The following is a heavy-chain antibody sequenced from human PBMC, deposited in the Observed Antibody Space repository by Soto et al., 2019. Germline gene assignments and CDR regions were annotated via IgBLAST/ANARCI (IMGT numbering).Heavy chain of an antibody. CDR3: ATAEVDY. CDR1: GFTFGNSW. J-gene: IGHJ4*02. CDR2: MNSDGSTT. V-gene: IGHV3-74*01. Sequence: GGSLRLSCAASGFTFGNSWMHWVRQAPGEGLEWVSRMNSDGSTTHYAGSVKGRFTVSRDNAKNTLYLQMNSMRAEDTAVYYCATAEVDYWGPGTLVTVSS.